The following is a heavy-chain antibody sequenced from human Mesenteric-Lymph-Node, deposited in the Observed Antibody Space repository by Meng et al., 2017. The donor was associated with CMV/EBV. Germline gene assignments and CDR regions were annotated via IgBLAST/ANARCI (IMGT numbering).Heavy chain of an antibody. J-gene: IGHJ6*02. CDR3: AKDITLETNYYYYYGMDV. D-gene: IGHD1-20*01. CDR2: IKQDGSEK. Sequence: GGSLRLSCAASGFTFSSYWMSWVRQAPGKGLEWVANIKQDGSEKYYVDSVKGRFTISRDNAKNSLYLQMNSLRAEDTALYYCAKDITLETNYYYYYGMDVWGQGTTVTVSS. V-gene: IGHV3-7*03. CDR1: GFTFSSYW.